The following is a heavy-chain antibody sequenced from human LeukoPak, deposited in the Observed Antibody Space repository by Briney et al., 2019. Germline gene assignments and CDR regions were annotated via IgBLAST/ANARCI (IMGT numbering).Heavy chain of an antibody. V-gene: IGHV4-61*02. D-gene: IGHD3-10*01. J-gene: IGHJ4*02. CDR3: ARATYYYGSGSYSD. CDR1: GGSISSGSYY. CDR2: IYTSGST. Sequence: SETLSLTCTVSGGSISSGSYYWSWIRQPAGKGLEWIGRIYTSGSTNYNPSLKSRVTISVDTSKNQFSLKLSSVTAADTAVYYCARATYYYGSGSYSDWGQGTLVTVSS.